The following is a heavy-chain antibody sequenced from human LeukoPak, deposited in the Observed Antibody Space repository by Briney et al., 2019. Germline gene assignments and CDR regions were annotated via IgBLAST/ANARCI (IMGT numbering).Heavy chain of an antibody. Sequence: ASVKISCKVSGYTFTDYYMHWVQQAPGKGLEWMGLVDPEDGETIYAEKFQGRVTITADTSTDTAYMELSSLRSEDTAVYYCASGQGEWYQQFFDYWGQGTLVTVSS. D-gene: IGHD3-16*01. V-gene: IGHV1-69-2*01. CDR3: ASGQGEWYQQFFDY. J-gene: IGHJ4*02. CDR1: GYTFTDYY. CDR2: VDPEDGET.